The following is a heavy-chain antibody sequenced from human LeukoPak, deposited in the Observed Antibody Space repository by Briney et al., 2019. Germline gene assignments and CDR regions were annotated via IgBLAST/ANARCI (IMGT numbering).Heavy chain of an antibody. CDR2: IFSSGST. CDR1: GGSISSGNYC. J-gene: IGHJ4*02. V-gene: IGHV4-61*10. D-gene: IGHD5-12*01. CDR3: ARVSGYDWESFYDY. Sequence: SETLSLTCTVSGGSISSGNYCWSWIRLPAGKGLEWLGRIFSSGSTNYNPSLKSRVTISVDTSKNQFSLKLSSVTAADTAVYYCARVSGYDWESFYDYWGQGTLVTVSS.